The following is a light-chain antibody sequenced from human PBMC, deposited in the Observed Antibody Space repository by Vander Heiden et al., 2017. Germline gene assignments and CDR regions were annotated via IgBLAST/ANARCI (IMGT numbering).Light chain of an antibody. CDR2: EGS. CDR3: CSYAGSNTFV. Sequence: QSALTQPASVSGSPGQSITISCTGTSADVGSYNLVSWYQQHPGKAPKLMIYEGSKRPSGVSNRFSGSKSGNTASLTISGLQAEDEADYYCCSYAGSNTFVCGGGTKVTVL. V-gene: IGLV2-23*03. CDR1: SADVGSYNL. J-gene: IGLJ2*01.